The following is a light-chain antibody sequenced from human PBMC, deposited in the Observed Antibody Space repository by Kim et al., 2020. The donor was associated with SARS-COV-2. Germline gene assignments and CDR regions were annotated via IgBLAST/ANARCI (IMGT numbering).Light chain of an antibody. CDR2: NDY. CDR3: ATWDVSLDAWV. V-gene: IGLV1-44*01. J-gene: IGLJ3*02. CDR1: SSNIGHHF. Sequence: QSVLTQPPSTSGTPGQRVTISCSGSSSNIGHHFVNWFKQLPGTAPKVFIYNDYQRPSGVPDRFSGSRSGTSASLAISGLQSEDEADYYCATWDVSLDAWVFGGGTQLTVL.